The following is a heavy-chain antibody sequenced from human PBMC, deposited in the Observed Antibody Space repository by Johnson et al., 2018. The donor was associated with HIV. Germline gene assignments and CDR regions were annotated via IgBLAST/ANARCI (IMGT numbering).Heavy chain of an antibody. CDR3: AKDWGDSGYFCGAFDI. CDR1: GFTFGDYS. Sequence: VQLVESGGGLVQPGGSLRLSCAASGFTFGDYSMQWVRQAPGKGLEWVSGISGNSGRIGYADSVKGRFTLSRDNAKNSVYLQMNSLRSEDTALYYCAKDWGDSGYFCGAFDIWGQGTMVTVSS. CDR2: ISGNSGRI. V-gene: IGHV3-9*01. D-gene: IGHD3-22*01. J-gene: IGHJ3*02.